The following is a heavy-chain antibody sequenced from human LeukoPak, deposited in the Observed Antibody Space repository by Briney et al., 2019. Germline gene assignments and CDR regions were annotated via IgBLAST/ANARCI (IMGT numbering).Heavy chain of an antibody. D-gene: IGHD3-22*01. CDR2: INPNSGGT. CDR3: IAYYYDSSGYLSDY. CDR1: GYTFTGYY. Sequence: ASVKVSCKASGYTFTGYYMHWVRQAPGQGLEWMGRINPNSGGTNYAQKFQGGVTMTRDTSISTAYMELSRLRSDDTDVYYCIAYYYDSSGYLSDYWGQGTLVTVSS. V-gene: IGHV1-2*05. J-gene: IGHJ4*02.